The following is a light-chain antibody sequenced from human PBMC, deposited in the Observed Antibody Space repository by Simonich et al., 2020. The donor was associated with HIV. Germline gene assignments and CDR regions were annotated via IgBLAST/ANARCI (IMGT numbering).Light chain of an antibody. CDR3: QSADISGNVV. Sequence: SYELTQPPSVSVSPGQTARITCSGDALPKQYAYWYQQKPGQAPVVVIYKDSERPSGIPERFSGSTSGTTVTLTISGVQAEDEADYYCQSADISGNVVFGGGTKLTVL. V-gene: IGLV3-25*03. CDR2: KDS. J-gene: IGLJ2*01. CDR1: ALPKQY.